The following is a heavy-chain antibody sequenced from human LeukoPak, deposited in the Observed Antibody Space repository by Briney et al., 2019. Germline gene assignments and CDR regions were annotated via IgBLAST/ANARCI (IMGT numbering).Heavy chain of an antibody. CDR3: ARFVVDYYYYGMDV. Sequence: SETLSLTCTVSGGSISSYYWSWIRQPPGKGLERIGYIYYSGSTNYNPSLKSRVTISVDTSKNQFSLKLSSVTAADTAVYYCARFVVDYYYYGMDVWGQGTTVTVSS. D-gene: IGHD3-22*01. CDR2: IYYSGST. V-gene: IGHV4-59*08. CDR1: GGSISSYY. J-gene: IGHJ6*02.